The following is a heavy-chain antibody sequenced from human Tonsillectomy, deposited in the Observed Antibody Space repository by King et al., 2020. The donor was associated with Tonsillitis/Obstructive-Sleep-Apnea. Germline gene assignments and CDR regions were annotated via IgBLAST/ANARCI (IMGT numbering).Heavy chain of an antibody. J-gene: IGHJ4*02. D-gene: IGHD2-15*01. V-gene: IGHV3-30*01. Sequence: VQLVESGGGVVQPGRSLRLSCAASGFTFSSYAMHWVRQAPGKGLEWVAVLSYDGSSKSYADSVKGRFTISRDNSKKTLYLQVNSLRAEDTAVYYCAREEVGYCSGGSCYGLWYWGQGTLVTVSS. CDR1: GFTFSSYA. CDR3: AREEVGYCSGGSCYGLWY. CDR2: LSYDGSSK.